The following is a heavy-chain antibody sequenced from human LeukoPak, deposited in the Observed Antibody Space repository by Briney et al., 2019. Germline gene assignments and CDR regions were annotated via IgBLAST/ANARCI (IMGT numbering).Heavy chain of an antibody. Sequence: TGGSLRLSCVASGLTFRSYAMHWVRQAPGKGLEWVAVISSDGSDKYSVDSVKGRFTISRDNSKNTLYLQMNSLRAEDTAVYYCAKVLRGIAVAADYWGQGTLVTVSS. CDR1: GLTFRSYA. CDR2: ISSDGSDK. CDR3: AKVLRGIAVAADY. V-gene: IGHV3-30*04. D-gene: IGHD6-19*01. J-gene: IGHJ4*02.